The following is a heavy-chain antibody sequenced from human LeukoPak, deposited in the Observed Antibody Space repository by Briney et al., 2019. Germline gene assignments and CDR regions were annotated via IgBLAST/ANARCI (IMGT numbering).Heavy chain of an antibody. J-gene: IGHJ3*02. CDR1: GGSISSNLYS. V-gene: IGHV4-39*07. Sequence: SETLSLTCSVSGGSISSNLYSWGWVRQPPGKGLEWIGYVYYTGSTSFNPPLKSRVTISVDTSKNQFSLKLSSVTAADTAVYYCARVSNSDDAFDIWGQGTMVTVSS. CDR2: VYYTGST. CDR3: ARVSNSDDAFDI. D-gene: IGHD1-26*01.